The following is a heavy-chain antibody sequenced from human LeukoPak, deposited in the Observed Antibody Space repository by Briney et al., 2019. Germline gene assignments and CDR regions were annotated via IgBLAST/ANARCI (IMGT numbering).Heavy chain of an antibody. J-gene: IGHJ4*02. CDR3: AKEGSIFGVVIRPYYFDY. Sequence: PGGSLRLSCAASGFTFSGSALHWVRQASGKGLEWVGRIRSTANGYATAYAASVKGRFTISRDNSKNTLYLQMNSLRAEDTAVYYCAKEGSIFGVVIRPYYFDYWGQGTLVTVSS. V-gene: IGHV3-73*01. D-gene: IGHD3-3*01. CDR1: GFTFSGSA. CDR2: IRSTANGYAT.